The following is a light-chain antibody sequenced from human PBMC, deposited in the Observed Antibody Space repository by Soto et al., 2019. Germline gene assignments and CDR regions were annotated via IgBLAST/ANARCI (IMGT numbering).Light chain of an antibody. CDR1: SSDVGGYNY. V-gene: IGLV2-14*01. Sequence: QSALTQPASVSGSPGQSVTISCTGTSSDVGGYNYVSWYQQHPGKAPKLLIYEVINRPSGVSNRFAASKSGNTASLTISGLQTEDEAHYYCSSYTSSTTVLFGGGIQLTVL. J-gene: IGLJ2*01. CDR3: SSYTSSTTVL. CDR2: EVI.